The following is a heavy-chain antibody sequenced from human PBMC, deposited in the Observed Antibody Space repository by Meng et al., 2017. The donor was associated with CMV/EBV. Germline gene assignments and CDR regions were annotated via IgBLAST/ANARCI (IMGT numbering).Heavy chain of an antibody. J-gene: IGHJ6*02. D-gene: IGHD5-12*01. CDR1: GGTFSSYT. CDR3: ARSSGYDRYGMDV. CDR2: IIPILGIA. Sequence: SVKVSCKASGGTFSSYTISWVRQAPGQGLEWMGRIIPILGIANYAQKFQGRVTITADKSTSTVYMELSSLRSEDTAVYYCARSSGYDRYGMDVWGQGTTVTVSS. V-gene: IGHV1-69*02.